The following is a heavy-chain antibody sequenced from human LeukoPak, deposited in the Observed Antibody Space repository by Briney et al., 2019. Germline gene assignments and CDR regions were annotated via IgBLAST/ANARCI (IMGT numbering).Heavy chain of an antibody. D-gene: IGHD5-18*01. CDR3: AGSSSTARSYFDY. CDR1: GFTFSSST. Sequence: PGGSLRLSCATSGFTFSSSTMRWVRQAPAKGLEGVAFITYDGSNTYYRDSVEGRFTISRDDSKNTVYLQMNSLRAEDTAVYYCAGSSSTARSYFDYWGQGILVTVSS. J-gene: IGHJ4*02. CDR2: ITYDGSNT. V-gene: IGHV3-30*04.